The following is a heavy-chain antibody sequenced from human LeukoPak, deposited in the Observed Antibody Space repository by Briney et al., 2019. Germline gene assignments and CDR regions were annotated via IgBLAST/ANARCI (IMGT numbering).Heavy chain of an antibody. Sequence: ASVKVSCKASGYTFTGYYMHWVRQAPGQGLEWMGWINPNSGGTNYAQKFQGRVTMTGDTSISTAYMELSRLRSDDTAVYYCARSHGGITIRNWFDPWGQGTLVTVSS. CDR2: INPNSGGT. V-gene: IGHV1-2*02. CDR1: GYTFTGYY. CDR3: ARSHGGITIRNWFDP. D-gene: IGHD3-3*01. J-gene: IGHJ5*02.